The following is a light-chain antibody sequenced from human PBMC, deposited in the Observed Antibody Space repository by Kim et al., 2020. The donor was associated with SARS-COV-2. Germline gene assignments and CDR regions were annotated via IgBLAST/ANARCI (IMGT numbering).Light chain of an antibody. J-gene: IGLJ1*01. CDR3: SSHTTSSTYV. CDR1: GSDVGGYNS. CDR2: DVS. Sequence: GHTITSSCPGNGSDVGGYNSVSWYKQHPGKAPKLMIYDVSERASGVSNRFSGSQSGNTASLTISGLRAEDEADYYCSSHTTSSTYVFGYGTKVTVL. V-gene: IGLV2-14*04.